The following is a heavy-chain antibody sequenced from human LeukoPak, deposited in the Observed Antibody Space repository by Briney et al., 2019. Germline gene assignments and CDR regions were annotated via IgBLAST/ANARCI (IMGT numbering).Heavy chain of an antibody. Sequence: SETLSLTCAVYGGSSSGYYWGWIRQPPGKGLEWIGEINHSGSTNYNPSLKSRVTISVDTSKNQFSLKLSSVTAADTAVYYCARVRSGYDFGAVRNWFDPWGQGTLVTVSS. D-gene: IGHD5-12*01. CDR1: GGSSSGYY. CDR2: INHSGST. V-gene: IGHV4-34*01. J-gene: IGHJ5*02. CDR3: ARVRSGYDFGAVRNWFDP.